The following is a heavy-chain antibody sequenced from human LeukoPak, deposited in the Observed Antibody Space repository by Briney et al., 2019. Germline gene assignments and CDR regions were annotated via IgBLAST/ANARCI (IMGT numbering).Heavy chain of an antibody. CDR1: GFTFSSYG. V-gene: IGHV3-30*02. CDR2: IRYDGSNK. Sequence: GGSLRLSCAASGFTFSSYGMHWVRQAPGRGLEWVAFIRYDGSNKYYADSVKGRFTISRDNSKNTLYLQMNSLRAEDTAVYYCARTSSSSFFTDYWGQGTLVTVSS. D-gene: IGHD6-6*01. J-gene: IGHJ4*02. CDR3: ARTSSSSFFTDY.